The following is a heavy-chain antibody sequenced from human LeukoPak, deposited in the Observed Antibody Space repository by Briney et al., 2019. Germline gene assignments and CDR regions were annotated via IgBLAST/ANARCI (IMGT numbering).Heavy chain of an antibody. V-gene: IGHV3-53*01. Sequence: PGGSLRLSCAASGFTVSSNYMSWVRQAPGKGLEWVSVIYSGGSTYYADPVKGRFTISRDNSKNTLYLQMNSLRAEDTAVYYCAKDRPNYHESNGHYYRPNGDYWGQGTLVTVSS. J-gene: IGHJ4*02. CDR2: IYSGGST. CDR1: GFTVSSNY. D-gene: IGHD3-22*01. CDR3: AKDRPNYHESNGHYYRPNGDY.